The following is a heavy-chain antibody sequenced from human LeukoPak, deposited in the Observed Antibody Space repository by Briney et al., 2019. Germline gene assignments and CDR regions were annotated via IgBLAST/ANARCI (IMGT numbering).Heavy chain of an antibody. CDR1: GVSISNENW. J-gene: IGHJ3*02. CDR2: IHHRGGT. V-gene: IGHV4-4*02. CDR3: ATPNDAFNI. Sequence: SGTLSLTCAVSGVSISNENWWSGVRQPPGRGLEWIGEIHHRGGTNYNPSLRSRVPISIDTSKNQSSLKLTSVTAADTAVYYCATPNDAFNIWGQGTMVAVSS.